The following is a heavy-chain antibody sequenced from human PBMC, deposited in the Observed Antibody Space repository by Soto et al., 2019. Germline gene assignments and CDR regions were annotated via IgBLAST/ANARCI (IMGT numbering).Heavy chain of an antibody. V-gene: IGHV4-59*01. Sequence: QVQLQESGPGLVKPSETLSLTCTVSGGSISSYYWSWIRQPPGKGLEWIGYIYNSGSTNYNPSIKSRVTISVDPFKNQLSLKLSSVTAADTAVYYCATSLYSYGPRFAYWGQGTLVTVSS. J-gene: IGHJ4*02. CDR2: IYNSGST. CDR1: GGSISSYY. CDR3: ATSLYSYGPRFAY. D-gene: IGHD5-18*01.